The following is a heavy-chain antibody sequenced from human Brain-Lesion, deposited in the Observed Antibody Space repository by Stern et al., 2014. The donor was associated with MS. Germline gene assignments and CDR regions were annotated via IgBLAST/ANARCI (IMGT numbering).Heavy chain of an antibody. J-gene: IGHJ4*02. D-gene: IGHD2-15*01. CDR2: INPNTGVT. V-gene: IGHV1-2*04. CDR3: ARGYPFFDD. CDR1: GYTFTGFF. Sequence: VQLVESGAEVKKPGASVKVSCTASGYTFTGFFLHWVRQAPGQGLEWVGWINPNTGVTKSAQKFQGWVPLTRDTSINTVYMDLNRLKSDDTAVFYCARGYPFFDDWGQGTLVTVSS.